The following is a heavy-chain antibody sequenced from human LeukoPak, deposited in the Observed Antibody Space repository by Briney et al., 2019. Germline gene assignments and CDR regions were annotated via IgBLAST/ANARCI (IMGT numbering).Heavy chain of an antibody. CDR3: ARKVAVAMDLDY. V-gene: IGHV3-23*01. CDR2: ITGAGSST. Sequence: GGSLRLSCAASGFTFKSYGMTWVRQVPGKGLEWVSSITGAGSSTKYADSVNGRFTISRDNSKNAVSLQMTGLRAEDTAVYYCARKVAVAMDLDYWGQGTLVTVSS. D-gene: IGHD5-18*01. J-gene: IGHJ4*02. CDR1: GFTFKSYG.